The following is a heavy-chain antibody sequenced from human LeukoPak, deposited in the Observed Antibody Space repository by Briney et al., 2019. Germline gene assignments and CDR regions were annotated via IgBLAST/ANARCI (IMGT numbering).Heavy chain of an antibody. J-gene: IGHJ4*02. V-gene: IGHV3-11*04. Sequence: GGSLRLSCAASGFTFSDYYMTWIRQAPGKGLEWVSYISSSGTTISYADSVKGRFTISRDNAKNSVFLQMNSLRAEDTAVYYCARLELGAYYDSSGHLWGQGTLVTVSS. D-gene: IGHD3-22*01. CDR2: ISSSGTTI. CDR3: ARLELGAYYDSSGHL. CDR1: GFTFSDYY.